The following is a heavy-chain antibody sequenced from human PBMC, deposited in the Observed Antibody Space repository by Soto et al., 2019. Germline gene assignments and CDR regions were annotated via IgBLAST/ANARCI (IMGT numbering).Heavy chain of an antibody. V-gene: IGHV3-33*01. J-gene: IGHJ6*02. D-gene: IGHD2-2*01. CDR3: ARDSKYQLLTYYYYGMDV. CDR1: GFTFSSYG. Sequence: GGSLRLSCAASGFTFSSYGMHWFRQAPGKGLEWVAVIWYDGSNKYYADSVKGRFTISRDNSKTTLYLQMNSLRAEDTAVYYCARDSKYQLLTYYYYGMDVWGQGTTVTVSS. CDR2: IWYDGSNK.